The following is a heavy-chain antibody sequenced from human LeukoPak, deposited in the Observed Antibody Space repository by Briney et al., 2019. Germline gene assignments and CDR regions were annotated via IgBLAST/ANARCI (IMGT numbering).Heavy chain of an antibody. J-gene: IGHJ3*02. Sequence: SETLSLTCAVSGGSISSGGYSWSWIRQPPGKGLEWIGYIYHSGSTYYNPSLKSRVTISVDRSKSQFSLKLSSVTAADTAVYYCASTRWLQYGAFDIWGQGTMVTVSS. V-gene: IGHV4-30-2*02. D-gene: IGHD5-24*01. CDR2: IYHSGST. CDR1: GGSISSGGYS. CDR3: ASTRWLQYGAFDI.